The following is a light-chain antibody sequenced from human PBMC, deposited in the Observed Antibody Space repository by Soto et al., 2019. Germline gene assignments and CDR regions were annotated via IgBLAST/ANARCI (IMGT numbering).Light chain of an antibody. V-gene: IGKV1-39*01. CDR3: QQSYSAPYT. CDR2: GAA. J-gene: IGKJ2*01. CDR1: QNIDRY. Sequence: DIQMTQSPSSLSASVGDRVSISCRTSQNIDRYLNWYQQKPGKAPQVLISGAASLQSGVPSRFSGSGSGTEFTLSISSLQPEDFATYFCQQSYSAPYTFCQGTRLEI.